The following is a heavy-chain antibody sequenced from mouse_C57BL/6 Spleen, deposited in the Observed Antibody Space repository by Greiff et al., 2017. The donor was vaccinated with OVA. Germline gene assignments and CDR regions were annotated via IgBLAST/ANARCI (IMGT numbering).Heavy chain of an antibody. CDR2: IRHKANGYTT. CDR3: ARSWDADY. V-gene: IGHV7-3*01. Sequence: DVMLVESGGGLVQPGGSLSLSCAASGFTFTGYYMSWVRQPPGKALEWLGFIRHKANGYTTEYSASVKGRFTISRDTSQSVLYLQMNALRAEDSATYYCARSWDADYWGQGTTLTVSS. D-gene: IGHD4-1*01. J-gene: IGHJ4*01. CDR1: GFTFTGYY.